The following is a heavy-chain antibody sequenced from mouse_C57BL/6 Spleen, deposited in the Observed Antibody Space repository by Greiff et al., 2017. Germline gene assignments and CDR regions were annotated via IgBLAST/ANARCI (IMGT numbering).Heavy chain of an antibody. CDR1: GFTFSSYA. V-gene: IGHV5-4*01. CDR3: ARDYGSSYRLRYAMDY. J-gene: IGHJ4*01. Sequence: EVKVEESGGGLVKPGGSLKLSCAASGFTFSSYAMSWVRQTPEKRLEWVATISDGGSYTYYPDNVKGRFTISRDNAKNNLYLQMSHLKSEDTAMYYCARDYGSSYRLRYAMDYWGQGTSVTVSS. CDR2: ISDGGSYT. D-gene: IGHD1-1*01.